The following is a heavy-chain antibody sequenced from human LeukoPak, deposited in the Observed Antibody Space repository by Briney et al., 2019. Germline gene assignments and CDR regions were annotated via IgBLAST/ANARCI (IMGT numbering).Heavy chain of an antibody. CDR1: GGSFSGYY. D-gene: IGHD4-17*01. J-gene: IGHJ6*02. CDR2: IDHSGST. CDR3: ARAHGDYRYYYYHYGMDV. V-gene: IGHV4-34*01. Sequence: PSETLSLTCAVYGGSFSGYYWSWIRQPPGKGLEWIGEIDHSGSTNYNPSLKSRVTISVDTSKNQFSLKLSSVTAADTAVYYCARAHGDYRYYYYHYGMDVWGQGTTVTVSS.